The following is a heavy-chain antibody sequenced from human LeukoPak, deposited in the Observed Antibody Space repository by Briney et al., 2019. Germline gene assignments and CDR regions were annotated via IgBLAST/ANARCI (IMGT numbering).Heavy chain of an antibody. CDR3: ARVADSSGYYEYYFDY. CDR1: GGSISSYY. CDR2: IYTSGST. Sequence: SETLSLTCTVSGGSISSYYWSWIRQPAGKGLEWIGRIYTSGSTNYNPSLKSRVTMSVDTSKNQFSLKLCSVTAADTAVYYCARVADSSGYYEYYFDYWGQGTLVTVSS. J-gene: IGHJ4*02. D-gene: IGHD3-22*01. V-gene: IGHV4-4*07.